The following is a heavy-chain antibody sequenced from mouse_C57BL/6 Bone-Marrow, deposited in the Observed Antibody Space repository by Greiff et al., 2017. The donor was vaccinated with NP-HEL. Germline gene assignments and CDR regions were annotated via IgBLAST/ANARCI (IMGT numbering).Heavy chain of an antibody. Sequence: QVQLQQPGTELVKPGASVKLSCKASGYTFTSYWMHWVKQRPGQGLEWIGNINPSNGGTNYNEKFKSKATLTVDKSSSTAYMQLSSLTSEDSAVYYCARALITTVVAHSAMDYWGQGTSVTVSS. V-gene: IGHV1-53*01. D-gene: IGHD1-1*01. CDR2: INPSNGGT. CDR3: ARALITTVVAHSAMDY. CDR1: GYTFTSYW. J-gene: IGHJ4*01.